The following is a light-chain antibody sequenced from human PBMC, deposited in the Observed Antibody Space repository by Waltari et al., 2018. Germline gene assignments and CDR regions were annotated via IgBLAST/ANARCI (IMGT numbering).Light chain of an antibody. CDR1: QSVLYNSNNKNY. CDR2: WAS. Sequence: DIVMTQSPDSLAVSLGERPTINCKSSQSVLYNSNNKNYLAWFQQKPGQPPKLLIYWASTRESGVPDRFSGSGSGTEFTLTISSLQAEDVAVYYCQQYYTTPYTFGQGTKLEIK. V-gene: IGKV4-1*01. J-gene: IGKJ2*01. CDR3: QQYYTTPYT.